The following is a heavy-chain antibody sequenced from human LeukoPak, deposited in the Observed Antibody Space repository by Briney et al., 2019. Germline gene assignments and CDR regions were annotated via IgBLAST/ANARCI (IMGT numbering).Heavy chain of an antibody. V-gene: IGHV2-5*02. CDR1: GFSLSTSGVG. J-gene: IGHJ4*02. CDR3: AHSLYYYGSGSYYNWYYFDY. CDR2: IYWDDDK. D-gene: IGHD3-10*01. Sequence: SGPTLVNPTQTLTLTCTFSGFSLSTSGVGVGWIRQPPGKALEWLALIYWDDDKRYSPSLKSRLTITKDTSKNQVVLTMTNMDPVDTATYYCAHSLYYYGSGSYYNWYYFDYWGRGTLVTVSS.